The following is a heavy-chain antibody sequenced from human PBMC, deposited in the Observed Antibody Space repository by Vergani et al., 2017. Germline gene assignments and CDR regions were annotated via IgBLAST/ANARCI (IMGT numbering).Heavy chain of an antibody. D-gene: IGHD2-21*01. J-gene: IGHJ6*02. Sequence: EVQLVESGGGIVKPGGSLRLSCVASGFSFRNAWMNWVRRTPGTGLECVGRIKSTFDRGTTDYAAAVKGRFTISRDDSKNTLFLQMNGLKTEDIGVYYCPTDPRYCGDGSCYWLRDHHYYGMDVWGQGTTVTVSS. CDR3: PTDPRYCGDGSCYWLRDHHYYGMDV. CDR2: IKSTFDRGTT. V-gene: IGHV3-15*07. CDR1: GFSFRNAW.